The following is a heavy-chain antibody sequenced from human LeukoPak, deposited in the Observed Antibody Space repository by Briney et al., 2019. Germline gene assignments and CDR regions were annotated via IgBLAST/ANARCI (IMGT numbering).Heavy chain of an antibody. D-gene: IGHD6-19*01. J-gene: IGHJ4*02. CDR2: INWNGGST. CDR3: AKSSGWYGFDY. CDR1: GFTFDDYG. Sequence: GGSLRLSCAASGFTFDDYGMSWVRQAPGKGLEWVSGINWNGGSTGYADSVKGRFTISRDNAKNSLYLQMNSLRAEDMALYYCAKSSGWYGFDYWGQGTLVTVSS. V-gene: IGHV3-20*04.